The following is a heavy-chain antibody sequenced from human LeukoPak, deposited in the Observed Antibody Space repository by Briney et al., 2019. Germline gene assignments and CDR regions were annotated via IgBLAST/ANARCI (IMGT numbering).Heavy chain of an antibody. CDR1: GGSISSGDYY. CDR2: IYYSGST. J-gene: IGHJ4*02. D-gene: IGHD5-18*01. Sequence: SETLSLTCTVAGGSISSGDYYWSWIRQPPGKGLEWIGYIYYSGSTYYNPSLKSRVTISVDTSKNQFSLKLSSVTAADTAVYYCVRRRGYSYGYLFDYWGQGTLVTVSS. CDR3: VRRRGYSYGYLFDY. V-gene: IGHV4-30-4*01.